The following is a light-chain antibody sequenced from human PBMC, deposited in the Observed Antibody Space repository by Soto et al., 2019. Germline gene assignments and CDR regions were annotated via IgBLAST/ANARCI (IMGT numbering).Light chain of an antibody. CDR3: QQYGSSGT. Sequence: DIVLTQSPGTPALSPGERATLYCSASQSVSNNYLAWYQQKPGQAPRLLIYGASNRATGIPDRFSGSGSGTDFTLTISRLEPEDFAVYYCQQYGSSGTFGQGTKVDIK. CDR2: GAS. CDR1: QSVSNNY. J-gene: IGKJ1*01. V-gene: IGKV3-20*01.